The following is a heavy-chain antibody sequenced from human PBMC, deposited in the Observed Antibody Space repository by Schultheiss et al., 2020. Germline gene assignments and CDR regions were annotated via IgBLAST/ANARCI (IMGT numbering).Heavy chain of an antibody. CDR3: ARGRVSPRRGITHYYYMDV. V-gene: IGHV4-34*01. CDR2: INHSGST. Sequence: GSLRLSCAVYGGSFIGYYWSWIRQPPGKGLEWIGEINHSGSTNYNPSLKSRVTMSVDTSKNQFSLKVSSVTAADTAVYYCARGRVSPRRGITHYYYMDVWGKGTTVTVSS. D-gene: IGHD1-14*01. CDR1: GGSFIGYY. J-gene: IGHJ6*03.